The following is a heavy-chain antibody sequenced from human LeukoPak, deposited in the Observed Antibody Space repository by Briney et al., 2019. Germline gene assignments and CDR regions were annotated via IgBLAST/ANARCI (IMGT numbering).Heavy chain of an antibody. CDR2: IYYSGST. Sequence: SETLSLTCTVSGGSISSSSYYWSWIRQPPGKGLEWIGYIYYSGSTNYNPSLKSRVTMSVDTSKNQFSLRLSSVTAADTAVYYCAREGDSSGWYFDYWGQGTLVTVSS. CDR3: AREGDSSGWYFDY. CDR1: GGSISSSSYY. V-gene: IGHV4-61*01. J-gene: IGHJ4*02. D-gene: IGHD6-19*01.